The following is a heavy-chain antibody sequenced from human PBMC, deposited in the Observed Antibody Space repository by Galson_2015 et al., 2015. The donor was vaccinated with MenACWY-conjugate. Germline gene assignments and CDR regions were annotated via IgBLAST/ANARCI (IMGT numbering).Heavy chain of an antibody. CDR1: GASISPDY. D-gene: IGHD6-19*01. CDR3: ARWVAVKMIEY. Sequence: LSLTCSVSGASISPDYWRWIRQPPGKGLEWIGYIHYSGSIKYNPSLKTRITMSLDTSENQFSLKLSSVTAADTAVYYCARWVAVKMIEYCGQGTLVTVSS. J-gene: IGHJ4*02. CDR2: IHYSGSI. V-gene: IGHV4-59*01.